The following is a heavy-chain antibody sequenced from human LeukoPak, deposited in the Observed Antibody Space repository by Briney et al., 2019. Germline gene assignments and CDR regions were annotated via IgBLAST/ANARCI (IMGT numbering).Heavy chain of an antibody. V-gene: IGHV3-74*01. CDR3: ARVRGQSTYDFWSGPPNWFDP. CDR2: INTDGSST. CDR1: GFTFSSYW. J-gene: IGHJ5*02. Sequence: GGSLRLSCAASGFTFSSYWMHWVRQAPGKGLVWVSRINTDGSSTSYADSVKGRFTISRDNAKNTLYLQMNSLRAEETAVYYCARVRGQSTYDFWSGPPNWFDPWGQGTLVTVSS. D-gene: IGHD3-3*01.